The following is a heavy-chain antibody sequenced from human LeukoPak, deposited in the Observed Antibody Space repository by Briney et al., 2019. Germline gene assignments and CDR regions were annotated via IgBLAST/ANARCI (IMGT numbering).Heavy chain of an antibody. CDR1: GGSISSHY. CDR2: IYYSGST. V-gene: IGHV4-59*11. Sequence: SETLSLTCTVSGGSISSHYWSWIRQPPGKGLEWIGYIYYSGSTNYNPSLKSRVTMSVDTSKNQFSLKLSSVTAADTAVYYCARAAVAGTPSYYYYYMDVWGKGTTVTVSS. D-gene: IGHD6-19*01. J-gene: IGHJ6*03. CDR3: ARAAVAGTPSYYYYYMDV.